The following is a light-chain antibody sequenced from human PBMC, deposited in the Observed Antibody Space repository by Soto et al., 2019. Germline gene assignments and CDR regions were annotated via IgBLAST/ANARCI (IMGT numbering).Light chain of an antibody. V-gene: IGKV1-39*01. CDR1: QSISSY. CDR3: QQSYSTLWT. Sequence: DVQVTQSPSSLSAAVGDRVTITCRASQSISSYLNWYQQKPGKAPKLLIYAASSLQSGVPSRFSGSGSGTDFTLTISSLQPEDFATYYCQQSYSTLWTFGQG. J-gene: IGKJ1*01. CDR2: AAS.